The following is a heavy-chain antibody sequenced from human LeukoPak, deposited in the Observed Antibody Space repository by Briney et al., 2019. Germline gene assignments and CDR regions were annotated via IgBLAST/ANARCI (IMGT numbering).Heavy chain of an antibody. V-gene: IGHV1-18*04. Sequence: ASVKVSCKASGYTFTSYYMHWVRQAPGQGLEWMGWISAYNGNTNYAQKLQGRVTMTTDTSTSTAYMELRSLRSDDTAVYYCARCPSDYYDSSGYYLYYYYYYYMDVWGKGTTVTISS. CDR1: GYTFTSYY. CDR2: ISAYNGNT. CDR3: ARCPSDYYDSSGYYLYYYYYYYMDV. D-gene: IGHD3-22*01. J-gene: IGHJ6*03.